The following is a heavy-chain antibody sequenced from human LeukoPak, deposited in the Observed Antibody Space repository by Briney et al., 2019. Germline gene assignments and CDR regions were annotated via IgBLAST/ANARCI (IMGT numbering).Heavy chain of an antibody. V-gene: IGHV3-11*01. D-gene: IGHD3-10*01. CDR3: ARGSRLWFGEPMDY. Sequence: GGSLRLSCAASGFTFSDYYMGWIRQAPGKGLEWVSYISSSGSTIYYADSVKGRFTISRGNAKDSLYLQMNSLRAEDTAVYYCARGSRLWFGEPMDYWGQGTLVTVSS. CDR2: ISSSGSTI. J-gene: IGHJ4*02. CDR1: GFTFSDYY.